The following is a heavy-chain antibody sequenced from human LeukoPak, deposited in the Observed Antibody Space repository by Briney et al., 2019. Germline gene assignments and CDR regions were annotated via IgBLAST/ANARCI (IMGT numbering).Heavy chain of an antibody. CDR3: AKSLVSIAAAGTQLFDY. J-gene: IGHJ4*02. V-gene: IGHV3-30*02. CDR2: IRYDGSNK. D-gene: IGHD6-13*01. Sequence: PGGSLRLSCAASGFTFSSYGMHWVRQAPGKGLEWVAFIRYDGSNKYYADSVKGRFTISRDNSKNTLYLQMNSLRAEDTAVYYCAKSLVSIAAAGTQLFDYWGQGTLVTVSS. CDR1: GFTFSSYG.